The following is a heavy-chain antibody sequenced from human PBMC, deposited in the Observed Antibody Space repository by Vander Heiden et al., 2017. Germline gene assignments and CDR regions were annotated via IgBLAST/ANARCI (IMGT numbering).Heavy chain of an antibody. CDR2: SRNRDNSYTT. Sequence: EVQLVESGGGLVQPGGSVRLSCAAAGVPLRDHYVDLVRHAPGKGLECVAHSRNRDNSYTTDYLASVQCRFTTSRDDSKNALSQQMNSLRTEDTSMYYCVRTGTIKELFDYWGQGTLGTVA. CDR1: GVPLRDHY. V-gene: IGHV3-72*01. J-gene: IGHJ4*02. D-gene: IGHD1-7*01. CDR3: VRTGTIKELFDY.